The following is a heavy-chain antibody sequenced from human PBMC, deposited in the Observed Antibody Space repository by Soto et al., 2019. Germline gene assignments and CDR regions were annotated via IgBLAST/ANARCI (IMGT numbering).Heavy chain of an antibody. J-gene: IGHJ4*02. CDR1: GGSFSAYY. V-gene: IGHV4-34*01. Sequence: SETLSLTCAVYGGSFSAYYWSWIRQPPGRGLEWIGEINHSGTTNYNPSLKSRVTISVDTSKNQFSLKLSSVTAADTAVYYCARNYGPIDYWGQGTLVTVSS. CDR2: INHSGTT. CDR3: ARNYGPIDY. D-gene: IGHD3-10*01.